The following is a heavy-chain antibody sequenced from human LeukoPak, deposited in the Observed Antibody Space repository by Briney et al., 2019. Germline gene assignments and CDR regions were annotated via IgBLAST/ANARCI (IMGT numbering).Heavy chain of an antibody. J-gene: IGHJ4*02. V-gene: IGHV1-69*13. CDR3: ARAVGLTGYHFDY. CDR2: IIPIFGTA. Sequence: GASVKVSCKASGGTFSSYAISWVRQAPGQGLEWMGGIIPIFGTANYAQKFQGRVTITADESTSTAYMELSSLRSEDTAVYYCARAVGLTGYHFDYWGQGTLVTVSS. CDR1: GGTFSSYA. D-gene: IGHD3-9*01.